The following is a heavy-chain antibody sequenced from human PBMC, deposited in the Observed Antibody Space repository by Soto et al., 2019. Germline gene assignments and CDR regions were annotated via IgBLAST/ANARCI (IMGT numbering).Heavy chain of an antibody. CDR2: INYSGHT. Sequence: QVQLQESGPGLVKPSQTLSLTCAVSGASINSHRHYWSWIRQLPGKGLEWIGNINYSGHTYYTPSLESRVTISLDTSESHFSLKLTSVTAADTALYYCARDLRDDSGDYIVLDAFDIWGRGIMVTVSS. V-gene: IGHV4-31*11. CDR3: ARDLRDDSGDYIVLDAFDI. CDR1: GASINSHRHY. D-gene: IGHD4-17*01. J-gene: IGHJ3*02.